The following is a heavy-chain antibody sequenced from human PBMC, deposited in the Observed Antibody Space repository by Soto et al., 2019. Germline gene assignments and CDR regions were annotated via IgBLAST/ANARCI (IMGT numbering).Heavy chain of an antibody. Sequence: QVQLQESGPGLVKPSGTLSLTCAVSGGSISSSNWWSWVRQPPGKGLEWIGEIYHSGSTNYNPSLKSRGTIPVDKSNNQFSLKLSSVTAADTAVYYCAGHSGSYSRRFDPWGQGTLVTVSS. CDR3: AGHSGSYSRRFDP. V-gene: IGHV4-4*02. CDR2: IYHSGST. D-gene: IGHD1-26*01. J-gene: IGHJ5*02. CDR1: GGSISSSNW.